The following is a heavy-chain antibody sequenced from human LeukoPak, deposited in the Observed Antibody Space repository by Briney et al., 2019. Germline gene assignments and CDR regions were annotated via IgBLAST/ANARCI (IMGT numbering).Heavy chain of an antibody. Sequence: GGSLRLSCAASGFTFDDYAMHWVRQAPGKGLEWVSGISWNSGSIGYADSVEGRFTISRDNAKNSLYLQMNSLRAEDTALYYCAKDRTDYYGMDVWGQGTTVTVSS. J-gene: IGHJ6*02. D-gene: IGHD1-14*01. CDR2: ISWNSGSI. CDR1: GFTFDDYA. V-gene: IGHV3-9*01. CDR3: AKDRTDYYGMDV.